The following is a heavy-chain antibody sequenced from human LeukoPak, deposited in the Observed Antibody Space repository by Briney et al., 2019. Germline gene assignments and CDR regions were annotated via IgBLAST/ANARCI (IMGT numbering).Heavy chain of an antibody. CDR2: IYYTGAT. J-gene: IGHJ3*02. V-gene: IGHV4-59*01. D-gene: IGHD4-23*01. CDR1: GASIDSYY. Sequence: PSETLSLTCTVSGASIDSYYWSWIRQPPGKGLEWIGYIYYTGATNYNPSLKSRATISLDMSKNHFSLRLSSVTAVDTAIYYCASLTTMVTPETFDIWGQGTMVTVSS. CDR3: ASLTTMVTPETFDI.